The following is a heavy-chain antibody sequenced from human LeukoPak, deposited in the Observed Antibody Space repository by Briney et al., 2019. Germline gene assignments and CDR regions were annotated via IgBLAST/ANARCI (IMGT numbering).Heavy chain of an antibody. CDR1: GITFSTYG. V-gene: IGHV3-30*03. CDR2: ISHDGNNK. D-gene: IGHD3-10*01. CDR3: VVLWFGELVT. Sequence: GGSLRLSCAASGITFSTYGMYWVRQAPGKGLEWVAVISHDGNNKYYADSVKGRFTISRDNSKNTLYLQMNSLRAEDTAVYYCVVLWFGELVTWGQGTLVTVSS. J-gene: IGHJ4*02.